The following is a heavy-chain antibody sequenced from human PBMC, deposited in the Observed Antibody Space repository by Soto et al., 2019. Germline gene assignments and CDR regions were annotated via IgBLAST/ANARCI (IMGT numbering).Heavy chain of an antibody. J-gene: IGHJ6*02. V-gene: IGHV1-24*01. CDR3: ATDTIFGVVTPRPYYYYGMDV. CDR2: FDPEDGET. D-gene: IGHD3-3*01. CDR1: GYTLTELS. Sequence: GASVKVSCKVSGYTLTELSMHWVRQAPGKGLEWMGGFDPEDGETIYAQKFQGRVTMTEDTSTDTAYMEPSSLRSEDTAVYYCATDTIFGVVTPRPYYYYGMDVWGQGTTVTVSS.